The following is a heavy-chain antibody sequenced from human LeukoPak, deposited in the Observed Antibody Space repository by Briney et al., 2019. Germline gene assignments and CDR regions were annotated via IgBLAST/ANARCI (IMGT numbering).Heavy chain of an antibody. D-gene: IGHD6-19*01. Sequence: GGSLRLSCAASGFTFNSYAMSWVRQAPGKGLEWVSGISGSGGNTYYADSVKGRFTISRDNSKNTLYLQMDSLRAEDTAVYYCAKAGGGLVSPFDYWGQGTLVTVSS. CDR3: AKAGGGLVSPFDY. CDR2: ISGSGGNT. V-gene: IGHV3-23*01. J-gene: IGHJ4*02. CDR1: GFTFNSYA.